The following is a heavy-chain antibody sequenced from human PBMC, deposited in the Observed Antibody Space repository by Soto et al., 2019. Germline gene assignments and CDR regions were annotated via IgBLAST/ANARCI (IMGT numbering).Heavy chain of an antibody. Sequence: QVQLVQSGAEVKKPGASVKVSCKASGYTFTSYGISWGRQAPGQGLEWMGWISAYNGNTNYAQKLQGRGTMTTDTSTSTAYMELRSLRSDDTAVYYCASEVSYYYSSGYYCLRYWGQGTLVTVSS. J-gene: IGHJ4*02. CDR1: GYTFTSYG. CDR3: ASEVSYYYSSGYYCLRY. CDR2: ISAYNGNT. V-gene: IGHV1-18*01. D-gene: IGHD3-22*01.